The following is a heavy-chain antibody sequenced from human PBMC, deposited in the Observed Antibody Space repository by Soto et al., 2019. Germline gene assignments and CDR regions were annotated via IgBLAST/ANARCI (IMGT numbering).Heavy chain of an antibody. V-gene: IGHV3-21*01. CDR1: GFTFSSYS. J-gene: IGHJ5*02. CDR3: ARVRDGGYVFRVRNGADFDP. CDR2: ISSSSSYI. D-gene: IGHD5-12*01. Sequence: NLGGSVRLSCAASGFTFSSYSMNWVRQAPGKGLEWVSSISSSSSYIYYADSVKGRFTISRDNAKNSLYLQMNSLRAEDTAVYYCARVRDGGYVFRVRNGADFDPWGQGTLVTVSS.